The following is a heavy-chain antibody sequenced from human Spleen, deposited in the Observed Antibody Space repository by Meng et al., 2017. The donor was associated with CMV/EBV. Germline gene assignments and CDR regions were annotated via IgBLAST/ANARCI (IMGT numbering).Heavy chain of an antibody. D-gene: IGHD3-3*01. CDR1: GYTFTSYG. CDR2: ISAYNGNT. J-gene: IGHJ3*02. Sequence: ASVKVSCKASGYTFTSYGISWVRQAPGQGLEWMGWISAYNGNTNYAQKLQGRVTMTTATSTSTAYMELRSLRSDDTAVYYCARERTYYDFWSGPEGGAFDIWGQGTMVTVSS. V-gene: IGHV1-18*01. CDR3: ARERTYYDFWSGPEGGAFDI.